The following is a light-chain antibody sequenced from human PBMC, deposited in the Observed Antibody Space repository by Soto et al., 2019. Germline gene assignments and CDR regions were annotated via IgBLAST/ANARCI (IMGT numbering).Light chain of an antibody. Sequence: EIVLTQSPGTLSLSPGERATLSCRASQSVGTSYLAWYQQRPGQAPRLLLYGASSRATGIPDRFSGSGSGTDFTLTMNRLEPEAFAVYYCQQYGSSPPYSFGQGTKLVIK. V-gene: IGKV3-20*01. CDR2: GAS. J-gene: IGKJ2*01. CDR1: QSVGTSY. CDR3: QQYGSSPPYS.